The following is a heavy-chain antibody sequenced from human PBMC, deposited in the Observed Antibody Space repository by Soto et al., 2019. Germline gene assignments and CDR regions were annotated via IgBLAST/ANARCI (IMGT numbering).Heavy chain of an antibody. CDR2: IYHGGNT. CDR3: ARQEYYSGSRDYFDY. V-gene: IGHV4-39*01. J-gene: IGHJ4*02. D-gene: IGHD1-26*01. CDR1: GGSISSSNSY. Sequence: QLQLQESGPGLVKPSETLSLTCTVSGGSISSSNSYWGWIRQPPGKGLEWIGSIYHGGNTYYNPSLESRVTISVDTSRNQFSLRLSSVTAADTAAYYCARQEYYSGSRDYFDYWGQGTLVTVSS.